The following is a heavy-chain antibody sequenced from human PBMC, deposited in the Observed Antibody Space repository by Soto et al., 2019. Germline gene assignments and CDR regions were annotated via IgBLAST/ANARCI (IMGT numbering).Heavy chain of an antibody. J-gene: IGHJ2*01. Sequence: QVQLQESGPGLVKPSETLSLTCTVSGGSISSYYWSWIRQPPGNGLEWMGYIYYSGSTNYNPSLKTPVTISVETSKSLSSLNLSSLTAADTAVYYCARFTWHFDLWGRGTLVTVSS. CDR3: ARFTWHFDL. CDR1: GGSISSYY. CDR2: IYYSGST. V-gene: IGHV4-59*12.